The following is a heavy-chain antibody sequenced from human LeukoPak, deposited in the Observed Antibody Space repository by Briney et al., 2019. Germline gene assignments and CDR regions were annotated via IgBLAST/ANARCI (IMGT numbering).Heavy chain of an antibody. Sequence: ASVKVSCKASGNTFTSYYMHWVRQAPGQGLEWMGIINPSGGSTSYAQKFQGRVTMTRDTSTSTVYMELSSLRSEDTAVYYCARAPSRRFLEWLPFDYWGQGTLVTVSS. D-gene: IGHD3-3*01. J-gene: IGHJ4*02. CDR2: INPSGGST. CDR1: GNTFTSYY. CDR3: ARAPSRRFLEWLPFDY. V-gene: IGHV1-46*03.